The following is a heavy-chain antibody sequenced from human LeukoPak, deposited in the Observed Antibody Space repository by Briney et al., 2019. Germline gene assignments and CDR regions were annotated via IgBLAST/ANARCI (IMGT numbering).Heavy chain of an antibody. CDR1: GFTFSSYS. V-gene: IGHV3-48*04. D-gene: IGHD2-21*02. CDR3: ARKSGDLCFDY. J-gene: IGHJ4*02. Sequence: GGSLRLSCAASGFTFSSYSMNWVRQAPGKGLEWVSYISSSSSTIYYADSVKGRFTISRDNAKNSLYLQMNSLRAEDTAVYYCARKSGDLCFDYWGQGTLVTVSS. CDR2: ISSSSSTI.